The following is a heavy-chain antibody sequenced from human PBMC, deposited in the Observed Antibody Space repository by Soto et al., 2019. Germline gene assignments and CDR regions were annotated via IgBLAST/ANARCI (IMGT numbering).Heavy chain of an antibody. CDR1: GFTFSSYG. D-gene: IGHD3-9*01. V-gene: IGHV3-23*01. J-gene: IGHJ4*02. CDR3: ARDVGLDSDDFFAY. CDR2: IRGDGGQT. Sequence: GGSLRLSCTASGFTFSSYGMGWVRQAPGKGLQWVSTIRGDGGQTHYTDSEKGRFSISRDNSKNTVYLQMDSLRAEDTAMYFCARDVGLDSDDFFAYWGQGTQVTVSS.